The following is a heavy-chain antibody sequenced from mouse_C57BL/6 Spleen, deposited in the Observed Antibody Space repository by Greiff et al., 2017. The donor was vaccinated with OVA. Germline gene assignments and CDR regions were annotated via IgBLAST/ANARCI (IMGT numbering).Heavy chain of an antibody. J-gene: IGHJ1*03. CDR3: AREGWLLKYFDV. Sequence: VQLQQPGTELVKPGASVKLSCKASGYTFTSYWMHWVKQRPGQGLEWIGNINPGNGGTNYNEKFKSKATLTVDKSSSTAYMQLSSLTSEDSAVYYCAREGWLLKYFDVWGTGTTVTVSS. V-gene: IGHV1-53*01. CDR1: GYTFTSYW. CDR2: INPGNGGT. D-gene: IGHD2-3*01.